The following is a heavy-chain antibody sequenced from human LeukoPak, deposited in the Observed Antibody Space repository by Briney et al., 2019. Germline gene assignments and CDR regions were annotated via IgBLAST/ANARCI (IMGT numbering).Heavy chain of an antibody. CDR1: GGSFSGYY. J-gene: IGHJ6*03. CDR3: AREPSIAAAGNTYYYYMDV. CDR2: INHSGST. D-gene: IGHD6-13*01. V-gene: IGHV4-34*01. Sequence: PSETLSLTCAVYGGSFSGYYWSWIRQPPGKGLEWIGEINHSGSTNYNPSLKSRVTISVDTSKNQFSLKLSSVTAADTAVYYCAREPSIAAAGNTYYYYMDVWGKGTTVTVSS.